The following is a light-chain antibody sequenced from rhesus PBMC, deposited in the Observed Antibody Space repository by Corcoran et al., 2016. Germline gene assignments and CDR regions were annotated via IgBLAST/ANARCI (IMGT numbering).Light chain of an antibody. J-gene: IGKJ1*01. CDR1: ENVNNY. CDR2: NAF. V-gene: IGKV1-74*01. Sequence: DIQMTQSPSSLSASVGDRVTITCRASENVNNYSNWYQQKPGKAPKLLISNAFPLQSGVPSRFSGSGSGTDYTFTISSLQPDDVAIYHCQHGYGTPWTFGQGTKVEIK. CDR3: QHGYGTPWT.